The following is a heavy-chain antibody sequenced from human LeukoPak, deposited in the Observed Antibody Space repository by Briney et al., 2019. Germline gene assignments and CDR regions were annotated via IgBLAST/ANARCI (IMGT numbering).Heavy chain of an antibody. J-gene: IGHJ4*02. Sequence: GGSLRLSCAASGFTFSSSGMHWVRQAPGRGLEWVAFIRNDETNTYYADSVKGRFTISRDNSKNTLYLQMNSLRAEDTAVYYCAKEYSGSFSPFPSYFDYWGQGTLVTVSS. V-gene: IGHV3-30*02. CDR2: IRNDETNT. CDR1: GFTFSSSG. D-gene: IGHD1-26*01. CDR3: AKEYSGSFSPFPSYFDY.